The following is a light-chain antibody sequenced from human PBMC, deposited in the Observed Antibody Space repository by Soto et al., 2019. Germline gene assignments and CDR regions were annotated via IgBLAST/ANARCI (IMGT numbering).Light chain of an antibody. CDR1: SSDVGGYNY. J-gene: IGLJ2*01. V-gene: IGLV2-14*01. Sequence: QSALTQPASVSGSPGQSITISCTGTSSDVGGYNYVSWYQQHPGKAPKLMIYDVSNRPSGVSNRFSGSRSGNTASLTISGLQAEDAADSYCSSYTSSSTVVFGGGTKLTVL. CDR3: SSYTSSSTVV. CDR2: DVS.